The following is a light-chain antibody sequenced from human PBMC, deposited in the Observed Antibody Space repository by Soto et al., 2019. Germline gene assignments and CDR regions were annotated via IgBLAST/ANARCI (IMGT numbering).Light chain of an antibody. CDR1: SSDVGGYNY. Sequence: QSALTQPASVSGSPGQSITISCTGTSSDVGGYNYVSWYQHHPCKAPKLMIHEVRDRPSGVSNRFSGSKSGNTASLTISGLQAEDEATYYCSSYTSNNSPYVFGTGTKVTVL. CDR3: SSYTSNNSPYV. J-gene: IGLJ1*01. V-gene: IGLV2-14*01. CDR2: EVR.